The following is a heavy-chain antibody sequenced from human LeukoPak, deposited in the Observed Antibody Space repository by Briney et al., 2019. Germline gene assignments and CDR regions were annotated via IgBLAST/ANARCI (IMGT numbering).Heavy chain of an antibody. J-gene: IGHJ4*02. D-gene: IGHD3-22*01. CDR1: GGTFSSYA. CDR3: AKAPPYYDSSGYYLYYFDY. Sequence: ASVKVSCKASGGTFSSYAISWVRQAPGQGLEWMGGIIPIFGTANYAQKFQGRVTITADKSTSTAYMELSSLRSEDTAVYYCAKAPPYYDSSGYYLYYFDYWGRGTLVTVSS. V-gene: IGHV1-69*06. CDR2: IIPIFGTA.